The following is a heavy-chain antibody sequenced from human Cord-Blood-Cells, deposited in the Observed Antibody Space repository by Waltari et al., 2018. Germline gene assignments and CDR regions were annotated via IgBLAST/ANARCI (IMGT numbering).Heavy chain of an antibody. Sequence: QVQLQESGPGLVKPSETLSLTCTVSGGSISSHYWSWIRQPPGKGLEWIGYIYYSGSTNYNPSLNSRVTISVDTSKNQFSLKLSSVTAADTAVYYCARDADFYAFDIWGQGTMVTVSS. CDR1: GGSISSHY. J-gene: IGHJ3*02. V-gene: IGHV4-59*11. CDR3: ARDADFYAFDI. CDR2: IYYSGST. D-gene: IGHD3-3*01.